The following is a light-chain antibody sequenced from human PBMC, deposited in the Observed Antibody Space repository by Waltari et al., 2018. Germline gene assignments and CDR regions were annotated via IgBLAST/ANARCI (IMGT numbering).Light chain of an antibody. V-gene: IGLV2-23*02. CDR1: STDLGTYNV. Sequence: QSALTQPPPSSGSPGQSITISCTGTSTDLGTYNVVSWYQPHPGKAPKLIIYEVRKRPSGISDRFSGSMSGSTASLTISRLQAEDEAEYYCCSFVGNSYVFGTGTKVTVL. CDR2: EVR. J-gene: IGLJ1*01. CDR3: CSFVGNSYV.